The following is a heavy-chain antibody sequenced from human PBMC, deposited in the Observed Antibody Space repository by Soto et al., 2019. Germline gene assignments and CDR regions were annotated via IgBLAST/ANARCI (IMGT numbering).Heavy chain of an antibody. CDR3: ARILYYDFLDAFDI. V-gene: IGHV3-11*06. CDR2: ISSSSSYT. Sequence: GGSLRLSCAASGFTFSDYYMSWIRQAPGKGLEWVSYISSSSSYTNYSDSVKGRFTISRDNAKNSLYLQMNSLRAEDTAVYYCARILYYDFLDAFDIWGQGTMVTVSS. D-gene: IGHD3-3*01. CDR1: GFTFSDYY. J-gene: IGHJ3*02.